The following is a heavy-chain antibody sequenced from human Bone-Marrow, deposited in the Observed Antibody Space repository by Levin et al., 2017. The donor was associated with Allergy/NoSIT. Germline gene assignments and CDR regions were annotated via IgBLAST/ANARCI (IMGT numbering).Heavy chain of an antibody. J-gene: IGHJ5*02. Sequence: ETLSLTCVASGSNFRTHGMSWVRQAPGKGLEWVSTIRSTGSHTFYADSVKGRFTISRDDSRNTLFLQMNNLRSEDTAVYYCAKMFYGSGTYGWFETWGQGTQVTVSS. D-gene: IGHD3-10*01. CDR3: AKMFYGSGTYGWFET. V-gene: IGHV3-23*01. CDR1: GSNFRTHG. CDR2: IRSTGSHT.